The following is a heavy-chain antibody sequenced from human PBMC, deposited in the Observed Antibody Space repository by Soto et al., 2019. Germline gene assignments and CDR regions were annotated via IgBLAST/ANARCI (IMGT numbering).Heavy chain of an antibody. CDR1: GGSISSGGYY. Sequence: SETLSLTCTVSGGSISSGGYYWSWIRQHPGKGLEWIGYIYYSGSTYYNPSLKSRVTISVDTSKNQFSLKLSSVTAADTAVYYCARDSCSSTSCFMGVDGMDVWGQGTTVTVS. CDR2: IYYSGST. D-gene: IGHD2-2*01. J-gene: IGHJ6*02. V-gene: IGHV4-31*03. CDR3: ARDSCSSTSCFMGVDGMDV.